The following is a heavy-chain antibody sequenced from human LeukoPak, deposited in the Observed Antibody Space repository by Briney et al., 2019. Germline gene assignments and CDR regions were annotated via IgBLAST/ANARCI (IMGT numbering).Heavy chain of an antibody. Sequence: GESLKISCKGSGYSFTNYWIGWVRQMPGKGLEWMGIIYPGDSDARYGPSFQGQVTISAGKSISTAYLQWSRLKASDTAIYYCARRVYSNYWYFDLWGRGTLVTVSS. CDR2: IYPGDSDA. J-gene: IGHJ2*01. CDR3: ARRVYSNYWYFDL. V-gene: IGHV5-51*01. D-gene: IGHD4-11*01. CDR1: GYSFTNYW.